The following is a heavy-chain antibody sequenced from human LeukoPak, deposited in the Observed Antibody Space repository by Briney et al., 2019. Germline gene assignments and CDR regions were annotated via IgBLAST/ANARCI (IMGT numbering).Heavy chain of an antibody. Sequence: PGGSLRLSCAASGFTFSSYAMSWVRQAPGKGLEWVSAISGSGGSTYYADSVKGQFTISRDNSKNTLYLQMNSLRAEDTAVYYCAKDYYYDSSGPTDYWGQGTLVTVSS. CDR2: ISGSGGST. V-gene: IGHV3-23*01. D-gene: IGHD3-22*01. CDR1: GFTFSSYA. CDR3: AKDYYYDSSGPTDY. J-gene: IGHJ4*02.